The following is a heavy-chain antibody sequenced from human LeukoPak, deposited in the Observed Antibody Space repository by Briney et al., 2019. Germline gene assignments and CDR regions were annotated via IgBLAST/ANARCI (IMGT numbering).Heavy chain of an antibody. CDR3: AKEDDFWSGYLKIRAYGMDV. Sequence: QPWGSLRLSCAASGFTFSSYGMHWVRQAPGKGLEWVAVISYDGSNKYYADSVKGRFTISRDNSKNTLYLQMNSLRAEDTAVYYCAKEDDFWSGYLKIRAYGMDVWGQETTVTVSS. CDR1: GFTFSSYG. J-gene: IGHJ6*02. D-gene: IGHD3-3*01. CDR2: ISYDGSNK. V-gene: IGHV3-30*18.